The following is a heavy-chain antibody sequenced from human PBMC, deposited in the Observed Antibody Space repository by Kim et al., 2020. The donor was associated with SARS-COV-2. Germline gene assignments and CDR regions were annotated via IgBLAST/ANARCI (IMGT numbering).Heavy chain of an antibody. V-gene: IGHV3-66*01. J-gene: IGHJ3*02. CDR3: ARGPGDGFRDAFDI. CDR2: IYSGGST. CDR1: GFTVSSNY. Sequence: GGSLRLSCAASGFTVSSNYMSWVRQAPGKGLEWVSVIYSGGSTYYADSVKGRFTISRDNSKNTLYLQMNSLRAEDTAVYYCARGPGDGFRDAFDIWGQGTMVTVSS.